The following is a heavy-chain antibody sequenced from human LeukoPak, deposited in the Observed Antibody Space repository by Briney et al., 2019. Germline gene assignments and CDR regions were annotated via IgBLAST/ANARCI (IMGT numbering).Heavy chain of an antibody. Sequence: SVPVSYKACVGTFSSYAIRWVRQAPGQGLAWVGRIILILGIANYAQKLQGRGTITAGKATSTVYMEVNSRSSDGPAVVDCARGNWSGYYFDYYYYGMDVWGQGTTVTVSS. CDR1: VGTFSSYA. V-gene: IGHV1-69*04. D-gene: IGHD3-3*01. CDR2: IILILGIA. CDR3: ARGNWSGYYFDYYYYGMDV. J-gene: IGHJ6*02.